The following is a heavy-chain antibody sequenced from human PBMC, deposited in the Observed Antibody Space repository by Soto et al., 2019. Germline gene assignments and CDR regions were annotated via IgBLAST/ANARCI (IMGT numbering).Heavy chain of an antibody. CDR3: AGSPTKSYQLLFEEYLIGT. D-gene: IGHD2-2*01. CDR2: IIPIFGTA. Sequence: QVQLVQSGAEVKKPGSSVKVSCKASGGTFSSYAISWVRQAPGQGLEWMGGIIPIFGTANYAQKFQGRVTITADESTSTAYMELSSLRSEDTAMYYCAGSPTKSYQLLFEEYLIGTWGQGTLVTVSS. J-gene: IGHJ5*02. CDR1: GGTFSSYA. V-gene: IGHV1-69*01.